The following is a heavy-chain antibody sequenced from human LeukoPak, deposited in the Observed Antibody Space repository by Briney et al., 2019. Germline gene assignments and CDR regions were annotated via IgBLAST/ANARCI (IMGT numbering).Heavy chain of an antibody. V-gene: IGHV3-53*01. D-gene: IGHD3-16*01. CDR1: GFTVSRDY. CDR2: IYGGDTT. CDR3: ARAIQFEGYFDY. Sequence: GGSLRLSCAASGFTVSRDYMSWVRQAPGKGLEWVSVIYGGDTTYSADPVRGRFTISRDTSKNTLYLQMNSLRVDDAAVYYCARAIQFEGYFDYWGQGTLVTVSS. J-gene: IGHJ4*02.